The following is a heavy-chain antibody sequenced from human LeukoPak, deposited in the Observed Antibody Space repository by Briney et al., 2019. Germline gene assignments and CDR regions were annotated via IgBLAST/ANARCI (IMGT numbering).Heavy chain of an antibody. Sequence: QTGGSLRLSCVASGFTFDNYAMMWVRQAPGKGLEWVSVISGSGDGTWSADSVRGRFTITRDNSKNTLYLQMNSLRAEDTAVYYCAKEVASRSGSYYGSAFDIWGQGTMVTVSS. CDR2: ISGSGDGT. J-gene: IGHJ3*02. CDR3: AKEVASRSGSYYGSAFDI. V-gene: IGHV3-23*01. D-gene: IGHD1-26*01. CDR1: GFTFDNYA.